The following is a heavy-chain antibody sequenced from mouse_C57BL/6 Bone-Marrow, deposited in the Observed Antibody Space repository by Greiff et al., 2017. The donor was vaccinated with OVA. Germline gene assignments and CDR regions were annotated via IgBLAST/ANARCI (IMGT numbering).Heavy chain of an antibody. CDR3: ARSDDYDPWFAY. V-gene: IGHV1-19*01. Sequence: VQLQQSGPVLVKPGASVKMSCKASGYTFTDYYMNWVKQSHGKSLEWIGVINPYNGGTSYNQKFKGKATLTVDKSSSTAYMELNSLTSEDSAVYYCARSDDYDPWFAYWGQRTLVTVSA. CDR2: INPYNGGT. CDR1: GYTFTDYY. D-gene: IGHD2-4*01. J-gene: IGHJ3*01.